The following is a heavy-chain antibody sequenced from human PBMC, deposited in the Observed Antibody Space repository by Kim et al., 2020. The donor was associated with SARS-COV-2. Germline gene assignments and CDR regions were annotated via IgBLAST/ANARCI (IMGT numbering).Heavy chain of an antibody. D-gene: IGHD3-10*02. V-gene: IGHV1-46*01. J-gene: IGHJ5*02. Sequence: YAQKFQGRVTMTRDTSTSTVYMELSSLRSEDTAVYYCARDRGPVLLCPVTWGQGTLVTVSS. CDR3: ARDRGPVLLCPVT.